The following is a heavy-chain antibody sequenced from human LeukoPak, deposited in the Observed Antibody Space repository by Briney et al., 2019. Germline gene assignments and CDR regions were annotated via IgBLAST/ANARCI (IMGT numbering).Heavy chain of an antibody. V-gene: IGHV3-21*01. Sequence: GGSLRLSCAASGFTFSSYSMNWVRQAPGKGLEWVSSISSSSSYIYYADSVKGRFTISRDNAKNSLYLQMNSLRAEDTAVYYCARAGVAAAGTEEGCIHYWGQGTLVTVSS. D-gene: IGHD6-13*01. CDR2: ISSSSSYI. CDR1: GFTFSSYS. CDR3: ARAGVAAAGTEEGCIHY. J-gene: IGHJ4*02.